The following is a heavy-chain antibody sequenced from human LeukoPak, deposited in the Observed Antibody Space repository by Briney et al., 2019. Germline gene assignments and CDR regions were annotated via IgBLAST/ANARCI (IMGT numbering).Heavy chain of an antibody. CDR3: AKFGYSSGHFDY. Sequence: GGSLRLSCAASGFTFSSYAMSWVRQAPGKGLEWVSAISGSDGSTYYADSVKGRFTISRDNSKNTLYLQMNSLRAEDTAVYYCAKFGYSSGHFDYWGQGTLVTVSS. D-gene: IGHD6-19*01. CDR2: ISGSDGST. J-gene: IGHJ4*02. CDR1: GFTFSSYA. V-gene: IGHV3-23*01.